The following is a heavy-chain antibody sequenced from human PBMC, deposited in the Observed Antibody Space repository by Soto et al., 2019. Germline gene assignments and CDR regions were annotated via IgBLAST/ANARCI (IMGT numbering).Heavy chain of an antibody. J-gene: IGHJ5*02. CDR3: ARDYGDPLNWFDP. V-gene: IGHV4-30-4*01. Sequence: SETLSLTCTVSGGSISSGDYYWSWIRQPPGKGLEWIGYIYYSGSTYYNPSLKSRVTISVDTSKNQFSLKLSSVTAADTAVYYCARDYGDPLNWFDPRGQGTLVTVPS. CDR1: GGSISSGDYY. D-gene: IGHD4-17*01. CDR2: IYYSGST.